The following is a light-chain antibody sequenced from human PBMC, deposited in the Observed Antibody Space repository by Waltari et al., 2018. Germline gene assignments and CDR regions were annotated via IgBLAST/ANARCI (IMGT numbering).Light chain of an antibody. CDR2: GAS. CDR3: QQYKSYKT. CDR1: QSITTS. J-gene: IGKJ1*01. Sequence: IQMTQSPSTLSASVVDTVIISCRARQSITTSLASYQQKPGKAPDVLIYGASNLESGVPSRFSGSGSGTEFTLTISSLQPDDFATYYCQQYKSYKTFGQGTRVEIK. V-gene: IGKV1-5*03.